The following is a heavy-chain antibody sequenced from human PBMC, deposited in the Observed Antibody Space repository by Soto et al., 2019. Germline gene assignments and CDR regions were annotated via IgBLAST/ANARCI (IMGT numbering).Heavy chain of an antibody. Sequence: QVQLVQSGAEVKKPGASVKVSCKASGYIFTNYYIHWVRQAPGQGLEWMAIINPLPTSGSTNYAQKFQGSVTVTRDTSTSTVYLELSSLRSDDTAVYYCARDLAAAAYWGQGTLVTASS. D-gene: IGHD6-13*01. V-gene: IGHV1-46*01. CDR1: GYIFTNYY. CDR2: INPLPTSGST. CDR3: ARDLAAAAY. J-gene: IGHJ4*02.